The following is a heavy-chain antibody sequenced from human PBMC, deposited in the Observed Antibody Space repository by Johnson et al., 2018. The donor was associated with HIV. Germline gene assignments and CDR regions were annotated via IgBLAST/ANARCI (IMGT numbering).Heavy chain of an antibody. J-gene: IGHJ3*02. D-gene: IGHD4-11*01. CDR2: ISWNSGSI. CDR1: GFTFDDYA. CDR3: ARSYSTSWNASDI. V-gene: IGHV3-9*01. Sequence: LLVESGGGLVQSGGSLRLSCAASGFTFDDYAMHWVRQAPGKGLEWVSGISWNSGSIGYVDSVKGRFTISRDNSKNTLYLQMNSLRAEDTAVYYCARSYSTSWNASDIWGQGTMVTVSS.